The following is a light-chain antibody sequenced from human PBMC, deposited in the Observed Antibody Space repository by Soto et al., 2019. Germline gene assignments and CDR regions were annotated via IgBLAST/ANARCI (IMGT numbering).Light chain of an antibody. V-gene: IGKV1-33*01. CDR2: DAS. J-gene: IGKJ2*01. CDR1: QDISNY. CDR3: QQYDNLPYN. Sequence: DIQMTQSPSSLSASVGARVTITCQASQDISNYLNWYQQKPGKAPKLLIYDASNLETGVPSRFSRSGSGTDFTFTISSLQPEDIATYYCQQYDNLPYNFGQGTKLEIK.